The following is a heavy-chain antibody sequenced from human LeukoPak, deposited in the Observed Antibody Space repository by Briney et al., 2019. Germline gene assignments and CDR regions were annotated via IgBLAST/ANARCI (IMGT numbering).Heavy chain of an antibody. Sequence: ASVKVSCKASGYTFTSYSLHWVRQAPGQGLEWMGVINPSSGSTTYAQKFQGRVTMTSDMSTSTVDMELSSLRSEDTAVYFCARDRGLAARYDSWGQGTLVTVSS. J-gene: IGHJ4*02. CDR1: GYTFTSYS. CDR2: INPSSGST. D-gene: IGHD6-6*01. V-gene: IGHV1-46*01. CDR3: ARDRGLAARYDS.